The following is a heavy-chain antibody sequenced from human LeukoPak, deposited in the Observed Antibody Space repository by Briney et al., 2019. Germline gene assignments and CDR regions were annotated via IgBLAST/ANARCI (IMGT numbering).Heavy chain of an antibody. CDR2: IYSTGST. J-gene: IGHJ4*02. CDR1: GGSISSYY. Sequence: SETLSLTCTVSGGSISSYYWSWIRQPAGKGLECIGRIYSTGSTNYNPSLKSRVTMSVDTSKNQFSLRLRSVTAADTAVYYCARQIASAGTAGFDFWGQGALVTVSS. CDR3: ARQIASAGTAGFDF. V-gene: IGHV4-4*07. D-gene: IGHD6-13*01.